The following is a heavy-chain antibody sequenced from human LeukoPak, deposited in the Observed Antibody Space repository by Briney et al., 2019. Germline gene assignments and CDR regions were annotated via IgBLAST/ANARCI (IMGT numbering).Heavy chain of an antibody. V-gene: IGHV3-73*01. CDR1: GFTFSGSA. Sequence: GGSLRPSCAASGFTFSGSAMHWVRQASGKGLEWVGRIRSKANSYATAYAASVKGRFTISRDDSKNTAYLQMNSLKTEDTAVYYCTRLYYDSSPNFDYWGQGTLVTVSS. D-gene: IGHD3-22*01. J-gene: IGHJ4*02. CDR3: TRLYYDSSPNFDY. CDR2: IRSKANSYAT.